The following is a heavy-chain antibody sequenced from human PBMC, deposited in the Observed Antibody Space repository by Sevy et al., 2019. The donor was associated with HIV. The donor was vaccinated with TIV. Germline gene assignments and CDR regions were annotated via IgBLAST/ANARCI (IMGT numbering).Heavy chain of an antibody. CDR3: TTVFSSSGFGYYYYYCMDV. V-gene: IGHV3-15*01. CDR1: GFTFSNAW. D-gene: IGHD6-13*01. Sequence: GGSLRLSCAASGFTFSNAWMSWVRQAPGKGLEWVGRIKSKTDCGTTDYAAPVKGRFTISRDDSKNTLYLQMNSLKPEDTAVYYCTTVFSSSGFGYYYYYCMDVWGKGTTVTISS. J-gene: IGHJ6*03. CDR2: IKSKTDCGTT.